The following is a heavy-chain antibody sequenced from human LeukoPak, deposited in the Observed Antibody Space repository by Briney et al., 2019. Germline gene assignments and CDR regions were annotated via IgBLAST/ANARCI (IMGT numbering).Heavy chain of an antibody. J-gene: IGHJ3*02. CDR1: GGTFSSYA. V-gene: IGHV1-69*05. CDR3: ARDRVSSGWVDAFDI. D-gene: IGHD6-19*01. Sequence: SVKVSCKASGGTFSSYAISWVRQAPGQGLEWMGGIIPIFGTANYAQKFQGRVTITTDESTSAAYMELSSLRSEDTAVYYCARDRVSSGWVDAFDIWGQGTMVTVSS. CDR2: IIPIFGTA.